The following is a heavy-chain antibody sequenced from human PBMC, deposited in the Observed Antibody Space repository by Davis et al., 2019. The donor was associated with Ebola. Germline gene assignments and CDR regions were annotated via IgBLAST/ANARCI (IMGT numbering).Heavy chain of an antibody. V-gene: IGHV3-30-3*01. CDR2: ISYDGSSK. Sequence: GESLKISCAASGFTFSSYEMHWVRQAPGKGLEWVALISYDGSSKYYADSVKGRFTISRDNSKNTLYLQMNSLRAEDTAVYYCAKEVVFGVVISPYNWFDPWGQGTLVTVSS. D-gene: IGHD3-3*01. J-gene: IGHJ5*02. CDR1: GFTFSSYE. CDR3: AKEVVFGVVISPYNWFDP.